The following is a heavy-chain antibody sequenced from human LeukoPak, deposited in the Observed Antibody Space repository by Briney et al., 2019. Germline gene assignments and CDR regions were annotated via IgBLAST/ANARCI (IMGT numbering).Heavy chain of an antibody. CDR1: GFTFSSYA. CDR2: ISSNGGST. Sequence: PGGSLRLSCAASGFTFSSYAMHWVRQAPGKGLEYGSAISSNGGSTYYANSVKGRFTISRDNSKNTLYLQMGSLRAEDMAVYYCARGGHYYDSSGYIRELDYWGQGTLVTVSS. CDR3: ARGGHYYDSSGYIRELDY. D-gene: IGHD3-22*01. V-gene: IGHV3-64*01. J-gene: IGHJ4*02.